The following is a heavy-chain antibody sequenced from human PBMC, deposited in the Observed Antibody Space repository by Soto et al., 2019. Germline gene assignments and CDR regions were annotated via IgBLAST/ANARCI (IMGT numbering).Heavy chain of an antibody. Sequence: QVQLQESGPGLVKPSQTLSLTCTVSGGSISSGGYYWSWIRQHPGKGLEWIGYIYYSGSTYYNPSLKSRVTLSVDTSKNQFSLKLSSVTAADTAVYYCARSKPGGIAAAGPYFDYWGQGTLVTVSS. CDR1: GGSISSGGYY. CDR2: IYYSGST. J-gene: IGHJ4*02. CDR3: ARSKPGGIAAAGPYFDY. V-gene: IGHV4-31*03. D-gene: IGHD6-13*01.